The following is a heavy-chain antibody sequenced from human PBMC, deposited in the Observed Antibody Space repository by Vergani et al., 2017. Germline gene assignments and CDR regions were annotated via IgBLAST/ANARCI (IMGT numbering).Heavy chain of an antibody. CDR1: GYTFTSYD. J-gene: IGHJ5*02. CDR2: KNPNSGNT. Sequence: QVQLVQSGAEVKKPGASVKVSCKASGYTFTSYDINWVRQATGQGLEWMGWKNPNSGNTGYAQKFQGRVTMTRNTSISTAYMELSSLRSEDTAVYYCAPDITMVRGLFDPWGQGTLVTVSS. CDR3: APDITMVRGLFDP. D-gene: IGHD3-10*01. V-gene: IGHV1-8*01.